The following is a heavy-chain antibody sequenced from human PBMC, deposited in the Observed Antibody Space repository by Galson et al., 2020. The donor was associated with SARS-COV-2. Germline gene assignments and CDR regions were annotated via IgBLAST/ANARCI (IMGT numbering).Heavy chain of an antibody. D-gene: IGHD3-22*01. J-gene: IGHJ3*02. CDR1: GFTFSSYW. CDR3: AKEYYYDSSGPLDALDI. V-gene: IGHV3-74*01. CDR2: INSDGSNT. Sequence: GESLKISCAVSGFTFSSYWMHWVRQAPGKGLVWVSRINSDGSNTSYADSVKGRFTIARDNAKNTLYLQMNSLRAEDTAVYYCAKEYYYDSSGPLDALDIWGQGTMVTVSS.